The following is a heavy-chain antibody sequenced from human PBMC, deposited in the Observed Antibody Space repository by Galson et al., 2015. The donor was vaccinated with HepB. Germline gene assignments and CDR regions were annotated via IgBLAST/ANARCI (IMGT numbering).Heavy chain of an antibody. D-gene: IGHD3-10*01. CDR2: ISAYNGNT. CDR3: ARDMNWDGSGSAVFDY. CDR1: GYTFTSYG. J-gene: IGHJ4*02. Sequence: SVKVSCKASGYTFTSYGISWVRQAPGQGLEWMGWISAYNGNTNYAQKLQGRVTMTTDTSTSTAYMELRSLRSDDTAVYYCARDMNWDGSGSAVFDYWGQGTLVTVSS. V-gene: IGHV1-18*01.